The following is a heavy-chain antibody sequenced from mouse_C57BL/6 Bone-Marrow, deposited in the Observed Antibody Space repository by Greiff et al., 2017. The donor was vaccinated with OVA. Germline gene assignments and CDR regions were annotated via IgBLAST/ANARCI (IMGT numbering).Heavy chain of an antibody. CDR1: GFTFSDYG. Sequence: EVNVVESGGGLVKPGGSLKLSCAASGFTFSDYGMHWVRQAPEKGLEWVAYISSGSSTIYYADTVKGRFTISRDNAKNTLFLQMTSLRSEDTAMYYCARRDYYGAMDYWGQGTSVTVSS. D-gene: IGHD1-1*01. V-gene: IGHV5-17*01. CDR2: ISSGSSTI. J-gene: IGHJ4*01. CDR3: ARRDYYGAMDY.